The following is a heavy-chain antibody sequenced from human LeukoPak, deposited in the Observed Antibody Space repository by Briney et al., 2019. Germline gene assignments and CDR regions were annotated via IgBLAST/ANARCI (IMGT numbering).Heavy chain of an antibody. CDR2: IYYSGST. J-gene: IGHJ4*02. D-gene: IGHD3-22*01. CDR1: GGSISSSSYY. V-gene: IGHV4-39*07. CDR3: ARVQYFDNGGYWNLDY. Sequence: TSETLSLTCTVSGGSISSSSYYWGWIRQPPGKGLEWIGSIYYSGSTYYNPALESRVTISADTSKNQFSLKLSSVTAADMAVYYCARVQYFDNGGYWNLDYWGQGTLVTVSS.